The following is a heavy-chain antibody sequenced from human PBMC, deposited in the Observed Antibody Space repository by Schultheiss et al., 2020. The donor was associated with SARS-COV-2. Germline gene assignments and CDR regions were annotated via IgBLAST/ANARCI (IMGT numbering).Heavy chain of an antibody. D-gene: IGHD2-2*01. V-gene: IGHV1-2*06. Sequence: ASVKVSCKASGYTFTGYYMHWVRQAPGQGLEWMGRINPNSGGTNYAQKFQGRVTMTRDTSISTAYMELSRLRSDDTAVYYCAREGYCSSTSCPNVWGQGTTVTVSS. CDR1: GYTFTGYY. J-gene: IGHJ6*02. CDR2: INPNSGGT. CDR3: AREGYCSSTSCPNV.